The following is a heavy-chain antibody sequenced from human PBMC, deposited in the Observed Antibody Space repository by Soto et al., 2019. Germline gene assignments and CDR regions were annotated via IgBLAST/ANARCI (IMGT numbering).Heavy chain of an antibody. CDR1: GFIFSNYV. CDR2: ISDYGGTS. Sequence: EVQLVDSGGGLVQPGGSLRLSCAASGFIFSNYVMSWVRQAPGKGLEWVSAISDYGGTSYYADSVKGRFTISRDNTKNTLYLEMSSLRAKDTGIYYCAKRQRAILTLADWGQGTLVTVSS. V-gene: IGHV3-23*04. CDR3: AKRQRAILTLAD. D-gene: IGHD2-15*01. J-gene: IGHJ4*02.